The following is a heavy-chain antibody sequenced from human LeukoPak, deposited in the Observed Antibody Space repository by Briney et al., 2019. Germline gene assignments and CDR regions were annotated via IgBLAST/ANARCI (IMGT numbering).Heavy chain of an antibody. CDR3: ARDSSGYSSSAGSYGMDV. J-gene: IGHJ6*02. Sequence: SETLSLTCTVSGGSISSGDYYWSWIRQHPGKGLEWIGYIYYSGSTYYNPSLKSRVTISVDTSKNQFSQKLSSVTAADTAVYYCARDSSGYSSSAGSYGMDVWGQGTTVTVSS. CDR2: IYYSGST. CDR1: GGSISSGDYY. V-gene: IGHV4-31*03. D-gene: IGHD6-13*01.